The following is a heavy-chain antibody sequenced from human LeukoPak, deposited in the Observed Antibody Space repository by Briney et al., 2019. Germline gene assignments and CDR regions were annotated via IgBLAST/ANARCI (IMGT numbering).Heavy chain of an antibody. V-gene: IGHV3-21*01. CDR2: ITRSSIYI. CDR3: ARARYDSSGYYPLGDY. D-gene: IGHD3-22*01. Sequence: GGSLRLSCAASGFTFSSYEMNWVRQAPGKGLEWVSSITRSSIYIYYADSVKGRFTISRDNAKNSLFLQMNSPRAEDTAVYFCARARYDSSGYYPLGDYWGQGTLVTVSS. CDR1: GFTFSSYE. J-gene: IGHJ4*02.